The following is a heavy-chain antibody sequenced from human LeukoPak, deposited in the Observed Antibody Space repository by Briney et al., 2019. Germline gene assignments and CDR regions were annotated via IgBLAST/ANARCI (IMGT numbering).Heavy chain of an antibody. CDR1: GFPFSSYG. J-gene: IGHJ6*02. CDR3: AKDSGSSGWENYYYYGMDV. Sequence: PGRSLNLSCAASGFPFSSYGMHWVRQAPGKGLEWVAVISYDGSNKYYADSVKGRFTISRDNSKNTLYLQMNSLRAEDTAVYYCAKDSGSSGWENYYYYGMDVWGQGTTVTVSS. V-gene: IGHV3-30*18. CDR2: ISYDGSNK. D-gene: IGHD6-19*01.